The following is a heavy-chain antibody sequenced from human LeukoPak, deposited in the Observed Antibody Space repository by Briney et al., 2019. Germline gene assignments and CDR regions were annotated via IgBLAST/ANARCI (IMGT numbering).Heavy chain of an antibody. Sequence: PGGSLRLSCAASGFTFDDYAMHWVRQAPGKGLEWVSGISWNSGSIGYADSVKGRFTISRDNAKNSLYLQMNSLRAEDTAVYYCARPDILTGYYVDYWGQGTLVTVSS. J-gene: IGHJ4*02. CDR2: ISWNSGSI. V-gene: IGHV3-9*01. CDR3: ARPDILTGYYVDY. CDR1: GFTFDDYA. D-gene: IGHD3-9*01.